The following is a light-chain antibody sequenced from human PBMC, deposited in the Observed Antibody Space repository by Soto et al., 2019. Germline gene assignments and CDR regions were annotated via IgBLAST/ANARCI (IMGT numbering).Light chain of an antibody. J-gene: IGKJ4*01. Sequence: VITQLQAPLSAPLGEGLTPSCRAIRSVTANFPWNQQKPGQPPRLLIYGESSRASYIPARFSGSGSGTEFTLTISSLQSEDFAVYYCQQYHDWPVTFGGGTKVEIK. CDR2: GES. V-gene: IGKV3-15*01. CDR3: QQYHDWPVT. CDR1: RSVTAN.